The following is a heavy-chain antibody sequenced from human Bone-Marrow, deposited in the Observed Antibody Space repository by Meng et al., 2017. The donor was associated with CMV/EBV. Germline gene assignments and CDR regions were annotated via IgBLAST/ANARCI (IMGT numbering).Heavy chain of an antibody. CDR3: ASSLSSSWSIYYYYGMDV. J-gene: IGHJ6*02. D-gene: IGHD6-13*01. CDR2: MNPNSGNT. V-gene: IGHV1-8*03. CDR1: GYTFTSYD. Sequence: ASVKVSCKASGYTFTSYDINWVRQATGQGLEWMGWMNPNSGNTGYAQKFQGRVTITRNTSISTAYMELSSLRSEDTAVYYCASSLSSSWSIYYYYGMDVWGQGTTVTVSS.